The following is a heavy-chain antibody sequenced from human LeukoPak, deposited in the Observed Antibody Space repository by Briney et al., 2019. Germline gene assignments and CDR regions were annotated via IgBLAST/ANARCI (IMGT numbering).Heavy chain of an antibody. Sequence: SETLSLTCTVSSGSISSGAYYWGWIRQPPGKGLEWIGTIHYSGKTYYNPSLKSRITISIDTSKKQFALKLSSVTAADTAVYYCASNQGMGAYFDSWGQGTLVTVSS. CDR3: ASNQGMGAYFDS. CDR2: IHYSGKT. D-gene: IGHD1-26*01. J-gene: IGHJ4*02. V-gene: IGHV4-39*06. CDR1: SGSISSGAYY.